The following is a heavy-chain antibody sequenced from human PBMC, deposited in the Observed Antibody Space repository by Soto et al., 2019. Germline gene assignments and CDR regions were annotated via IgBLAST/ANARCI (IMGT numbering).Heavy chain of an antibody. V-gene: IGHV1-69*12. CDR1: GGTFSSYA. Sequence: QVPLVQSGAEVKKPGSSVKVSCKASGGTFSSYAISWVRQAPGQGLEWMGGIIPIFGTANYAQKFQGRVTITADESTSTAYRELSSLRSEDTAVYYCARVRPNSSGYQRGNDAFDIWGQGTMVTVSS. CDR3: ARVRPNSSGYQRGNDAFDI. D-gene: IGHD3-22*01. CDR2: IIPIFGTA. J-gene: IGHJ3*02.